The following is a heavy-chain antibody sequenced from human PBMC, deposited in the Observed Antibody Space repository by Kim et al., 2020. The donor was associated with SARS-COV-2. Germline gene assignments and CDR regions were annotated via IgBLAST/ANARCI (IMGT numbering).Heavy chain of an antibody. V-gene: IGHV3-23*01. J-gene: IGHJ4*02. CDR3: TKRTPNYFDY. CDR1: GFTFIGYA. Sequence: GGSLRLSCAASGFTFIGYAISWVRQAPGKGLEWVSTITGSGASIYYADSLKGRFTISRDNSKNMVYLQMSSLRADDTDVYYCTKRTPNYFDYWGQGAVVT. CDR2: ITGSGASI.